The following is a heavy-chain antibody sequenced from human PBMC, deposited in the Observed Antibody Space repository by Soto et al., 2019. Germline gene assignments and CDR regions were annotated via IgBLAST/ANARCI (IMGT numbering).Heavy chain of an antibody. V-gene: IGHV4-39*01. CDR1: GGSISSSSNY. CDR3: ARHDVGEATVNMDV. D-gene: IGHD3-16*01. Sequence: HLQMQESGPGLVKPSETLSITCTVSGGSISSSSNYWGWIRQPPWKGLEWIGSIHYSGSTYYNASHKSRVTISVDTSKNQFSLKLSSVTAADTAVYYCARHDVGEATVNMDVWGKGTTVTVSS. CDR2: IHYSGST. J-gene: IGHJ6*03.